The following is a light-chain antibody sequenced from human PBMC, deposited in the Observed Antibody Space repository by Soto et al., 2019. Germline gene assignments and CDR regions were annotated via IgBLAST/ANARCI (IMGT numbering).Light chain of an antibody. J-gene: IGKJ1*01. CDR2: DAS. V-gene: IGKV3-11*01. CDR3: QQLT. CDR1: QSVSSY. Sequence: EIVLTQSPATLSLAPGERATLSCRASQSVSSYLAWYQQKPGQAPRLLSYDASNRATGIPARFSGSGSGTDFTLTISSLEPEDFAVYYCQQLTFGQGTKVEIK.